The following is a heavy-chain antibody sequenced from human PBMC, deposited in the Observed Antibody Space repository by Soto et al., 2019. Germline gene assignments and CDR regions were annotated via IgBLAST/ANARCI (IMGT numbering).Heavy chain of an antibody. CDR1: AGSITTSY. V-gene: IGHV4-59*01. CDR3: ASSGIVGREVNTWFDP. J-gene: IGHJ5*02. D-gene: IGHD3-22*01. Sequence: SETLSLTCTVSAGSITTSYWSWIRQPLGKALGWIGYISYRGSTNYNPSLKSRLTISIDTSKSQISLKLTSMTTADTAVYYCASSGIVGREVNTWFDPWGQGTLVTVS. CDR2: ISYRGST.